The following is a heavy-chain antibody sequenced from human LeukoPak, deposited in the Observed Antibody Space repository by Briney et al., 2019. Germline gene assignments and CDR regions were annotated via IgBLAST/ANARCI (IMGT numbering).Heavy chain of an antibody. J-gene: IGHJ4*02. CDR2: IYYSGST. D-gene: IGHD6-13*01. V-gene: IGHV4-59*08. Sequence: PSETLSLTCTVSGGSITSYYWSWIRQPPGKGLEWIGYIYYSGSTNHNPSLKSRVTISLDTSKNQFSLKLSSVTAADTAVYYCARLPPGGQQLAFDYWGQGTLVTVSS. CDR3: ARLPPGGQQLAFDY. CDR1: GGSITSYY.